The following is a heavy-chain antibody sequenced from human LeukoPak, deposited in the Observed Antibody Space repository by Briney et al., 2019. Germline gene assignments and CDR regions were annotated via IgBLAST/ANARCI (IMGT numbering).Heavy chain of an antibody. CDR1: GFTFSSYA. V-gene: IGHV3-23*01. D-gene: IGHD3-16*02. CDR3: AKVGDDYVWGSYRRYYFDY. J-gene: IGHJ4*02. Sequence: PGGSLRLSCAASGFTFSSYAMSWVRQAPGKGLEWVSAISGSGGSTYYADSVKGRFTISRDNSKNTLYLQMNSLRAEDTAVYYCAKVGDDYVWGSYRRYYFDYWGQGTLVTVSS. CDR2: ISGSGGST.